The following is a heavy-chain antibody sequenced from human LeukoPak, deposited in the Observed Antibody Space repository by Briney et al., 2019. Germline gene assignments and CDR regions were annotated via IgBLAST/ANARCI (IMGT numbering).Heavy chain of an antibody. CDR1: GFIFSSFA. CDR3: ARDPERLAQGYFDV. V-gene: IGHV3-30*04. J-gene: IGHJ2*01. Sequence: GGSLRLSCAASGFIFSSFAMHWVRQAPGKGLEWVAGMSYPGSHTYFADSVKGRFSISRDDSKNTLYLRMNSLRVEDTAVYFCARDPERLAQGYFDVWGRGTLVTVSS. CDR2: MSYPGSHT.